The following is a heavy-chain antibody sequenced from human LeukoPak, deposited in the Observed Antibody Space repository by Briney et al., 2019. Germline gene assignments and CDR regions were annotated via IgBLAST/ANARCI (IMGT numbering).Heavy chain of an antibody. V-gene: IGHV3-23*01. Sequence: PGGSLRLSCAASGFTFSSYAMSWVRQAPGKGLEWVSAISGSGGSTYYADSVKRRFTISRDNSKNTLYLQMNSLRAEDTAVYYCATGAGWPSFFFDYWGQGTLVTVSS. J-gene: IGHJ4*02. CDR3: ATGAGWPSFFFDY. CDR2: ISGSGGST. D-gene: IGHD3-3*02. CDR1: GFTFSSYA.